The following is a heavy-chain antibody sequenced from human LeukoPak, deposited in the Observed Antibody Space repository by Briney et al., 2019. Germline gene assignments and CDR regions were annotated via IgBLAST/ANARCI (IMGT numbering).Heavy chain of an antibody. J-gene: IGHJ4*02. Sequence: PGGSLRLSCAASGFPFSSYAMHWVRQAPGKGLEYVSAINTNGGITYYANSVKGRFTISRDNSKTTLYLQMGSLRRDDMAVYYCARGGYCGGDCYASFDYWGQGTLVTVSS. CDR2: INTNGGIT. CDR3: ARGGYCGGDCYASFDY. D-gene: IGHD2-21*02. V-gene: IGHV3-64*01. CDR1: GFPFSSYA.